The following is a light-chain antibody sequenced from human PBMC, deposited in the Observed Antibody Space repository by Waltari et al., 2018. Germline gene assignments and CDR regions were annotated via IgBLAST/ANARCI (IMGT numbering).Light chain of an antibody. CDR2: RNN. J-gene: IGLJ3*02. CDR3: AAWDDSLSAWV. CDR1: SSNIGSNY. Sequence: QSILTQPPSASGTPGQRVTISCSGSSSNIGSNYVYWYQQLPGTAPKLRIYRNNQRPSGVHSRFSGSKSGTSASLAISGCRSEDEADYYCAAWDDSLSAWVFGGGTKLTVL. V-gene: IGLV1-47*01.